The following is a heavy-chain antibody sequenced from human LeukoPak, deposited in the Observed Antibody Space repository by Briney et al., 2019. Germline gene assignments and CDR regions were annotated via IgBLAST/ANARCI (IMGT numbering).Heavy chain of an antibody. V-gene: IGHV1-2*02. Sequence: ASVKVSCKASGYTFTGYYMHWVRQAPGQGLEWMGWINPSSGGTNYAQKFQGRVTMTRDTSISTAYMELSRLRSDDTAVYYCARERTAARNWFDPWGQGTLVTVSS. CDR3: ARERTAARNWFDP. J-gene: IGHJ5*02. CDR1: GYTFTGYY. CDR2: INPSSGGT. D-gene: IGHD6-6*01.